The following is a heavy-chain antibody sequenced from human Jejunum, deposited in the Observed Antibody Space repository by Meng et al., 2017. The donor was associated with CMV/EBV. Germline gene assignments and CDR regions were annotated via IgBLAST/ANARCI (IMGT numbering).Heavy chain of an antibody. CDR1: GLTFSSCA. V-gene: IGHV3-30-3*01. D-gene: IGHD1-14*01. Sequence: QVQLVESGGGVVQPGXSLRLSCTASGLTFSSCAMHWVRQAPGKGLEWVSVISYDGNNKYYADSVKGRFTISRDNSQNTLFLQMNSLRAEDTAVYYCARDLDRWESGRRYLDYWGQGTLVTVSS. CDR3: ARDLDRWESGRRYLDY. J-gene: IGHJ4*02. CDR2: ISYDGNNK.